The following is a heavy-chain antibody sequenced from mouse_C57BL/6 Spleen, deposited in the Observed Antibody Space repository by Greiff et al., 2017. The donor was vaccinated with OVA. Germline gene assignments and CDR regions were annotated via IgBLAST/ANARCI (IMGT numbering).Heavy chain of an antibody. CDR2: IDPSDSYT. Sequence: QVQLQQPGAELVRPGTSVKLSCKASGYTFTSYWMHWVQQRPGQGLEWIGVIDPSDSYTNYNQKFKGKATLTVDKSSSTAYMQLSSLTSEDSAVYYCARSHPYNFYLDYWGKGASVTVSS. CDR3: ARSHPYNFYLDY. J-gene: IGHJ4*01. D-gene: IGHD1-3*01. CDR1: GYTFTSYW. V-gene: IGHV1-59*01.